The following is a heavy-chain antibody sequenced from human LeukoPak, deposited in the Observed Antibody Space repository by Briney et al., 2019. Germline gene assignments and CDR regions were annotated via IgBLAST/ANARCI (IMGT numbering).Heavy chain of an antibody. J-gene: IGHJ4*02. CDR2: IYYSGST. CDR1: GGSISSSSYY. CDR3: TRLIAARPRYYFVY. D-gene: IGHD6-6*01. V-gene: IGHV4-39*01. Sequence: SETLSLTCTVSGGSISSSSYYWGWIRQPPGKGLEWIEGIYYSGSTYYNPSLKSRVTMSVDTSKNQFSLKLSSVTAADTAVYYCTRLIAARPRYYFVYWGQGTLVTVSS.